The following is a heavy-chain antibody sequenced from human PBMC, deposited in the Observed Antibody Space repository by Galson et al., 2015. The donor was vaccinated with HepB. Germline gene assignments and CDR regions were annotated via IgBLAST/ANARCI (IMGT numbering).Heavy chain of an antibody. CDR2: IRSKAYAGTT. CDR3: TRGPDYGDYDFDY. J-gene: IGHJ4*02. CDR1: GFTFGDYA. Sequence: SLRLSCAASGFTFGDYAMSWFRQAPGKGLEWVGFIRSKAYAGTTEYAASVKGRFTISRDDSKSIVYLQMSSLKTEDTAMYYCTRGPDYGDYDFDYWGQGTLVTVSS. V-gene: IGHV3-49*03. D-gene: IGHD4-17*01.